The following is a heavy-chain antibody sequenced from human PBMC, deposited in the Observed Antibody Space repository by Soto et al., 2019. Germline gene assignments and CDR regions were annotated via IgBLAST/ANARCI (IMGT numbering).Heavy chain of an antibody. CDR1: GFTFGDYA. Sequence: NPGWSLRLSCTASGFTFGDYAMSWFRQAPGKGLEWVGFIRSKAYGGTTEYAASVKGRFTISRDDSKSIAYLQMNSLKTEDTAVYYCTFMVRGVIGWFDPWGQGTLVTVYS. D-gene: IGHD3-10*01. J-gene: IGHJ5*02. CDR3: TFMVRGVIGWFDP. CDR2: IRSKAYGGTT. V-gene: IGHV3-49*05.